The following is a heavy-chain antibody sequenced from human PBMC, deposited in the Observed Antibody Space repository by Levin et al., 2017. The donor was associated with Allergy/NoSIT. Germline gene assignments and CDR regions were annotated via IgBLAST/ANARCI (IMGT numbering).Heavy chain of an antibody. CDR3: ARSGRTWLRLRGFDY. V-gene: IGHV4-31*03. CDR2: VYNSGNT. J-gene: IGHJ4*02. CDR1: GGSISSGGYY. Sequence: SQTLSLTCTVSGGSISSGGYYWSWVRQHPGKGLEWIVYVYNSGNTFYNPSLASRVSISVDTSKNQFSLNLTSVTAADTAVYYCARSGRTWLRLRGFDYWGQGTLVTVSP. D-gene: IGHD5-12*01.